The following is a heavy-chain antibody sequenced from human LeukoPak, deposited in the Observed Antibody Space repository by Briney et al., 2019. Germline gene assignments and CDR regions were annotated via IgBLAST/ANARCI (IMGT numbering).Heavy chain of an antibody. V-gene: IGHV4-59*11. CDR1: GDSISSHY. CDR3: ARGGDSVATRSRYDY. D-gene: IGHD6-6*01. J-gene: IGHJ4*02. Sequence: SETLSLTCTVSGDSISSHYWRWIRQPPGKGLEWIGYFYYSGSTNHNPSLKSRVTISADTSKNEFSLKLSSVTAADTAVYYCARGGDSVATRSRYDYWGQGTLVTVSS. CDR2: FYYSGST.